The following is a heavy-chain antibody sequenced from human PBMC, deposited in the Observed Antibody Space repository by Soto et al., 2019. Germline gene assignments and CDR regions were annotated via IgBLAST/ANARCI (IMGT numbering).Heavy chain of an antibody. CDR2: ISSNGGST. D-gene: IGHD2-2*01. Sequence: GGSLRLSCAASGFTFSSYAMHWVRQAPGKGLEYVSAISSNGGSTYYANSVKGRFTISRDNSKNTLYLQMGSLRAEDMAVYYCARDSGCSSTSCYPMGSMDVWGKGTTVTVSS. CDR1: GFTFSSYA. V-gene: IGHV3-64*01. J-gene: IGHJ6*03. CDR3: ARDSGCSSTSCYPMGSMDV.